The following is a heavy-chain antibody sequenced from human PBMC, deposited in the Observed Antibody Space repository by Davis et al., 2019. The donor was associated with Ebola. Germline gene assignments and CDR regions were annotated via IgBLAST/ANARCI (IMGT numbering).Heavy chain of an antibody. CDR3: ARYYYDSSGYYYGGWFDP. V-gene: IGHV3-66*01. CDR1: GFTVSRDH. J-gene: IGHJ5*02. D-gene: IGHD3-22*01. Sequence: GGSLRLSCTASGFTVSRDHMSWVRQAPGKGLEWVSVLYRGSPTHYADSVKGRFTISRDNSKNTLYLQMNSLRAEDTAVYYCARYYYDSSGYYYGGWFDPWGQGTLVTVSS. CDR2: LYRGSPT.